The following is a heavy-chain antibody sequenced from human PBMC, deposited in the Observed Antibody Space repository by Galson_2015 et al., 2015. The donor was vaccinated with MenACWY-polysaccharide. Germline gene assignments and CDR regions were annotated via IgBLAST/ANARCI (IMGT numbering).Heavy chain of an antibody. J-gene: IGHJ4*02. D-gene: IGHD4-17*01. V-gene: IGHV3-43*02. CDR2: IRGDGITT. CDR3: AKDYGDFGPDF. CDR1: GFNFDSYA. Sequence: SLRLSCAASGFNFDSYAMHWVRQGPGKGLEWVSLIRGDGITTDYADSVKGRFTVSRDNSKDSLYLQMNSLRAEDTAFYYCAKDYGDFGPDFWGQGTLVTVS.